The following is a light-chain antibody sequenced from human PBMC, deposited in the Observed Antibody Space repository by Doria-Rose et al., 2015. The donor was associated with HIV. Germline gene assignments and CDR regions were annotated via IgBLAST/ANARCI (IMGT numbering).Light chain of an antibody. CDR1: QSFSSTQ. V-gene: IGKV3-20*01. Sequence: TQSPGTLSLSPGERATLSCMASQSFSSTQLARYQQKHGQAPSILIYNGSTGATGIPDRFSASGSGTDFTLTINRLEPEDFALYYCHQYGTSWTFGQGTKVEV. CDR2: NGS. CDR3: HQYGTSWT. J-gene: IGKJ1*01.